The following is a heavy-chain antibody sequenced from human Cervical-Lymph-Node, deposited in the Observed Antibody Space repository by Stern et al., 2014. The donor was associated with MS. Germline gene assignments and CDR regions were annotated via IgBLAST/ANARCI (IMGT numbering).Heavy chain of an antibody. Sequence: QVTLRESGPTLVKPTQTLTLTCTFSGFSLNTSGVGVGWIRQPPGKGLEWLVLIYCDDDTRYRSSLKRSPTITRGSSKNQVVLTMTNMDPVDTATYYCAHRRHPYDFRYWGQGTLVTVSS. CDR1: GFSLNTSGVG. D-gene: IGHD3-3*01. CDR3: AHRRHPYDFRY. V-gene: IGHV2-5*02. CDR2: IYCDDDT. J-gene: IGHJ4*02.